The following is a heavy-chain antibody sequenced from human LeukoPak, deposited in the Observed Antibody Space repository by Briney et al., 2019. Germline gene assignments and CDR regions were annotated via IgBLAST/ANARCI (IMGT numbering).Heavy chain of an antibody. CDR3: ARDWYASASYGLDV. D-gene: IGHD6-19*01. Sequence: SETLSLTCAVHGESFSLYYWAWIRQSPRKGLEWIGEINRDGTTNYNPSLKSRVTISVDTSKNQFSLTLPSVTAADTAVYFCARDWYASASYGLDVWGQGTTVTVSS. V-gene: IGHV4-34*01. J-gene: IGHJ6*02. CDR1: GESFSLYY. CDR2: INRDGTT.